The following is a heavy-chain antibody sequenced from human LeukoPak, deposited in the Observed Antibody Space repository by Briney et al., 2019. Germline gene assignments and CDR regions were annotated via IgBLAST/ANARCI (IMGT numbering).Heavy chain of an antibody. CDR1: GGSFSGYY. CDR2: INHSGGT. J-gene: IGHJ3*02. Sequence: ETSETLSLTCAVYGGSFSGYYWSWIRQPPGKGLEWIGEINHSGGTKYNPSLKSRVTISVDTSKNQFSLKLSSVTAADTAVYYCARDGYSGYGDPEGIWGQGTMVTVSS. D-gene: IGHD5-12*01. V-gene: IGHV4-34*01. CDR3: ARDGYSGYGDPEGI.